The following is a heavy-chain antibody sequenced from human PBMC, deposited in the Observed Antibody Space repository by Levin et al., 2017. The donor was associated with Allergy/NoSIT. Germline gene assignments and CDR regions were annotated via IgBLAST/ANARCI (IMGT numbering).Heavy chain of an antibody. CDR2: IYPEDSDT. V-gene: IGHV5-51*01. Sequence: ASVKVSCKTSGYSFTNYWIGWVRQMPGKGLEWMGLIYPEDSDTRYSPSFRGQVTISADKSITTAYLQWSSLKASDTAMYYCVRRGGSGYSIYYWGRGTLVTVSS. CDR1: GYSFTNYW. J-gene: IGHJ4*02. CDR3: VRRGGSGYSIYY. D-gene: IGHD6-25*01.